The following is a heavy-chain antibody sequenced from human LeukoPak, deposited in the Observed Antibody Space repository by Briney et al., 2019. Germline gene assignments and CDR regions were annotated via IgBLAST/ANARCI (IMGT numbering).Heavy chain of an antibody. V-gene: IGHV3-23*01. CDR1: GFTFSTYA. CDR2: LSGSGRRT. Sequence: GGSLRLSCAASGFTFSTYAMSWVRQAPGKGLEWVSGLSGSGRRTYYGDSVKGRFTISRDNSNNMLYLEMNSLRAEDAAVYYCAKDRLTGGNRPDYFDYWGQGALVTVSS. CDR3: AKDRLTGGNRPDYFDY. J-gene: IGHJ4*02. D-gene: IGHD4-23*01.